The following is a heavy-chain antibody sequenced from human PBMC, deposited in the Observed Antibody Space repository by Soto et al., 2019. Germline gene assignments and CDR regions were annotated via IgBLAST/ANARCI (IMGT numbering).Heavy chain of an antibody. V-gene: IGHV4-39*01. CDR3: ATFYDSSGYYYVGAFDI. CDR2: IYYSGST. J-gene: IGHJ3*02. CDR1: GGSISSSSYY. Sequence: TSETLSLTCTVSGGSISSSSYYWGWIRQPPGKGLEWIGSIYYSGSTYYNPSLKSRVTISVDTSKNQFSLKLSSVTAADTAVYYCATFYDSSGYYYVGAFDIWGQGTMVTVSS. D-gene: IGHD3-22*01.